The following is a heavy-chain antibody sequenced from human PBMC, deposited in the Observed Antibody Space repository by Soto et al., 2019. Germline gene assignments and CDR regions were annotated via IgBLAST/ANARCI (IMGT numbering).Heavy chain of an antibody. J-gene: IGHJ4*02. CDR3: ATTMIVVSFYLDY. CDR1: GFTFSNAW. V-gene: IGHV3-23*01. Sequence: GGSLRLSCAASGFTFSNAWMSWVRQAPGKGLEWVSAISGSGGSTYYADSVKGRFTISRDNSKNTLYLQMNSLRAEDTAVYYCATTMIVVSFYLDYWGQGTLVTVSS. CDR2: ISGSGGST. D-gene: IGHD3-22*01.